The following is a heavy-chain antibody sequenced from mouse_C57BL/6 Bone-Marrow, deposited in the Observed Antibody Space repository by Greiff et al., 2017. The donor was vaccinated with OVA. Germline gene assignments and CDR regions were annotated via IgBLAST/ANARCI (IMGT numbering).Heavy chain of an antibody. J-gene: IGHJ1*01. Sequence: VQGVESGAELARPGASVKMSCKASGYTFTSYTMHWVKQRPGQGLEWIGYINPSSGYTKYNQKFKDKATLTADKSSSTAYMQLSSLTSEASAVYYGAKRRYGYFDVWGSGTTVTVSS. CDR2: INPSSGYT. V-gene: IGHV1-4*01. CDR1: GYTFTSYT. CDR3: AKRRYGYFDV.